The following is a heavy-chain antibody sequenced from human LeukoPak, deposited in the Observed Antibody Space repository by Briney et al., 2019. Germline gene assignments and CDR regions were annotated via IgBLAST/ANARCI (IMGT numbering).Heavy chain of an antibody. J-gene: IGHJ5*02. V-gene: IGHV4-34*01. D-gene: IGHD6-6*01. CDR2: INHSGST. CDR1: GGSFSGYY. CDR3: ARRLYSSSTARFDP. Sequence: KTSETLSLTCAVYGGSFSGYYWSWIRQPPGKGLEWIGEINHSGSTNYNPSLKSRVTISVDTSENQFSLKLSSVTAADTAVYYCARRLYSSSTARFDPWGQGTLVTVSS.